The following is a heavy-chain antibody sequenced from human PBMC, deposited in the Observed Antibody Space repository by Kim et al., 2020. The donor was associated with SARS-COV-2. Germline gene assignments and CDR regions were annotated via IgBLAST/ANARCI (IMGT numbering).Heavy chain of an antibody. V-gene: IGHV3-30-3*01. CDR3: ARSLEHIYDY. Sequence: NKYYADSVKGRFTISRDNSKNTLYLQMNSLRAEDTAVYYCARSLEHIYDYWGQGTLVTVSS. J-gene: IGHJ4*02. D-gene: IGHD2-21*01. CDR2: NK.